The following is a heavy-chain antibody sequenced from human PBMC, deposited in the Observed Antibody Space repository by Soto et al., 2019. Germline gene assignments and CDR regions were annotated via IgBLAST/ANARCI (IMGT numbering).Heavy chain of an antibody. J-gene: IGHJ6*02. CDR3: ARVRFGEWGYAMDV. V-gene: IGHV3-11*01. CDR1: GLTFRDCY. D-gene: IGHD3-10*01. CDR2: ISSSGSSI. Sequence: QVQLVESGGGLVKPGGSLRLSCAASGLTFRDCYMNRIRQAPGKGLEWVSYISSSGSSINYAGSVKGRFTISRDNAKNSLYLQMNSLRAEDTAMYYCARVRFGEWGYAMDVWGQGTTVTVSS.